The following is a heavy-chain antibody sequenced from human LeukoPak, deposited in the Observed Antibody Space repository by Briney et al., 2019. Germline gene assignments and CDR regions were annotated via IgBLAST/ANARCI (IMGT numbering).Heavy chain of an antibody. CDR2: MNPNSGNT. D-gene: IGHD3-3*01. Sequence: ASVKVSCKASGYTFTSYDINWVRQATGQGLEWMGWMNPNSGNTGYAQKLQGRVTMTTDTSTSTAYMELRSLRSDDTAVYYCARDPPKTNYDFWSGYRNYYYYYMDVWGKGTTVTVSS. CDR3: ARDPPKTNYDFWSGYRNYYYYYMDV. J-gene: IGHJ6*03. CDR1: GYTFTSYD. V-gene: IGHV1-8*02.